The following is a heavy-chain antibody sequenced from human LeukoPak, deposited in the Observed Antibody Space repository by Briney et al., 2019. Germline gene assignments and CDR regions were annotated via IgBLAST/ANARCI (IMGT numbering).Heavy chain of an antibody. CDR1: GGTFSSYA. Sequence: SVKVSCKASGGTFSSYAISWVRQAPGQGLEWMGGIIPIFGTANYAQKFQGRVTITADKSTSTAYMELSSLRSEDTAVYYCAREVVDTAMVLDYWGQGTLVTVSS. CDR3: AREVVDTAMVLDY. CDR2: IIPIFGTA. D-gene: IGHD5-18*01. J-gene: IGHJ4*02. V-gene: IGHV1-69*06.